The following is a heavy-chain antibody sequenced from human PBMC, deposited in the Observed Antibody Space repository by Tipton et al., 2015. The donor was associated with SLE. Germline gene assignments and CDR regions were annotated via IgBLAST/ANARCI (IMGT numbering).Heavy chain of an antibody. CDR3: AREGSGSYSFDY. V-gene: IGHV4-38-2*02. D-gene: IGHD1-26*01. CDR1: GYSISSGYY. CDR2: IYHSGST. J-gene: IGHJ4*02. Sequence: TLSLTCAVSGYSISSGYYWGWIRQPPGKGLEWIGSIYHSGSTYYNPSLKSRVTISVDTSKNQFSLKLSSVTAADTAVYYCAREGSGSYSFDYWGQGTLVTVSS.